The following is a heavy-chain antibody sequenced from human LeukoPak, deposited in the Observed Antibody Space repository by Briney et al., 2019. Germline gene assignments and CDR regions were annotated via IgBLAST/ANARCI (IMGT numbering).Heavy chain of an antibody. CDR2: ISTSSTYI. D-gene: IGHD7-27*01. CDR3: AREEGGKLGIDYYFDY. J-gene: IGHJ4*02. Sequence: GGSLRLSCAASGFTFNGYSMNWVRQAPGEGLEWVSSISTSSTYIYYADSVKGRFTISRDNAKNSLYQQMNSLRAEDTAVYYCAREEGGKLGIDYYFDYWGQGTLVTVSS. V-gene: IGHV3-21*01. CDR1: GFTFNGYS.